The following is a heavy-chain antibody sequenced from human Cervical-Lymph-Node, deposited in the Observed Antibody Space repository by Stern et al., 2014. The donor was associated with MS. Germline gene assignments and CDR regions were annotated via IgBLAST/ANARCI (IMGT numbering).Heavy chain of an antibody. Sequence: VQLVQSGAEVKKPGESLKISCQGSGYSFPSYWIGWVRQKPGKGLEWMGIIYPDDSDIKYSPSVKGQVPISADKSINTAYLQWSSLKASDTAIYFCATPLSRSSKDAYHFYGMDVWGQGTTVTVSS. CDR1: GYSFPSYW. V-gene: IGHV5-51*03. CDR3: ATPLSRSSKDAYHFYGMDV. CDR2: IYPDDSDI. J-gene: IGHJ6*02. D-gene: IGHD1-26*01.